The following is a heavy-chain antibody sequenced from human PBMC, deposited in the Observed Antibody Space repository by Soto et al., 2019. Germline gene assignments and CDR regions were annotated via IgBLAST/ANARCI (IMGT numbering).Heavy chain of an antibody. CDR3: ARDLSCSGGSCYDGVDY. Sequence: GGSLRLSCAASGFTVSSNYMSWVRQAPGKGLEWVSVIYSGGSTFYADSVKGRFTISRDNSKNTVDLQMNSLRAEDTAVYYCARDLSCSGGSCYDGVDYWGQGTLVTVSS. CDR1: GFTVSSNY. D-gene: IGHD2-15*01. J-gene: IGHJ4*02. CDR2: IYSGGST. V-gene: IGHV3-53*01.